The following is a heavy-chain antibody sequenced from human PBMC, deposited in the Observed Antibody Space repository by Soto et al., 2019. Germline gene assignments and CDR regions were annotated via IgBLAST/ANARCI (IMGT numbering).Heavy chain of an antibody. Sequence: PSETLSLTCTVSGGSVSSGSYYWRWIRQPPGKGLEWIGYIYYSGSTNYNPSLKSRVTISVDTSKNQFSLKLGSVTAADTAVYYCASVTRTCISTSCYRYYYGMDVWGQGTTVTVSS. CDR3: ASVTRTCISTSCYRYYYGMDV. D-gene: IGHD2-2*02. J-gene: IGHJ6*02. CDR2: IYYSGST. CDR1: GGSVSSGSYY. V-gene: IGHV4-61*01.